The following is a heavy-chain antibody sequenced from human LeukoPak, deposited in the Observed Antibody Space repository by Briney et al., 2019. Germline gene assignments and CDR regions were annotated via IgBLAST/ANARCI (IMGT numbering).Heavy chain of an antibody. V-gene: IGHV1-2*02. D-gene: IGHD3-3*01. J-gene: IGHJ4*02. CDR3: ARGLWSGYYPFDY. CDR1: GYTFTGYY. Sequence: VSVKVSCKASGYTFTGYYMHWVRQAPGQGLEWMGWINPNSGGTNYAQKFQGRVTMTRDTSISTAYMELSRLRSDDTAVYYCARGLWSGYYPFDYWGQGTLVTVSS. CDR2: INPNSGGT.